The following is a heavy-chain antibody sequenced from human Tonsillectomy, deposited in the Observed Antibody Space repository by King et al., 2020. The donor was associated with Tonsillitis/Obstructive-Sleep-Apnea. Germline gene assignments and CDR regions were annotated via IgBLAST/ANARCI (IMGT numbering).Heavy chain of an antibody. Sequence: QLVESGGGLIQPGGSLRLSCAASGFTVSSNYMSWVRQAPGKXLEWXSVIXSGGSTYYADSVKXRFTISXDNSKNTLYLQMNSLRAEDTAVYYCARGGXYDSTEXYYYXGXXXWXQXXXVTXS. CDR1: GFTVSSNY. J-gene: IGHJ6*02. D-gene: IGHD3-22*01. V-gene: IGHV3-53*01. CDR3: ARGGXYDSTEXYYYXGXXX. CDR2: IXSGGST.